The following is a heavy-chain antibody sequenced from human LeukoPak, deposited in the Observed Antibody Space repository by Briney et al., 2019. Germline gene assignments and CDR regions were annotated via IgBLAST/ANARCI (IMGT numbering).Heavy chain of an antibody. D-gene: IGHD6-19*01. CDR1: GFSVSSNY. V-gene: IGHV3-53*01. J-gene: IGHJ4*02. Sequence: GGSLRLSCAASGFSVSSNYMSWVRQAPGKGLEWVSVVYSGGSTYYADSVKGRFTISRDNSKNTLYLHMNSLRAEDTAVYYCARDPVAGIIPHVYYFDYWGQGTLVTVSS. CDR3: ARDPVAGIIPHVYYFDY. CDR2: VYSGGST.